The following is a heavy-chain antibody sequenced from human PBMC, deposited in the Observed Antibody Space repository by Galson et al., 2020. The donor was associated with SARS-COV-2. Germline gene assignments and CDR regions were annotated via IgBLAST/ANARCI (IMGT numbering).Heavy chain of an antibody. CDR3: AKDSSPPYYDFWSGYTFDY. Sequence: GGSLRLSCAASGFTFSSYAMHWVRQAPGKGLEWVAVISYDGSNKYYADSVKGRFTISRDNSKNTLYLQMNSLRAEDTAVYYCAKDSSPPYYDFWSGYTFDYWGQGTLVTVSS. V-gene: IGHV3-30*04. CDR2: ISYDGSNK. J-gene: IGHJ4*02. D-gene: IGHD3-3*01. CDR1: GFTFSSYA.